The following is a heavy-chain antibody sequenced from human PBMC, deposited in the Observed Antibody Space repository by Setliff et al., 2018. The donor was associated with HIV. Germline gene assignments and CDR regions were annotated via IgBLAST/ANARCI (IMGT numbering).Heavy chain of an antibody. J-gene: IGHJ4*02. CDR2: LNWNGDAL. D-gene: IGHD3-22*01. V-gene: IGHV3-20*04. CDR3: ARVQYHYDGTVYYIQCPDY. CDR1: GFNFAAYA. Sequence: GGSLSLSCAASGFNFAAYAMSWVRQAPGKGLEWVSGLNWNGDALGYADAVKGRFTISRDNAKNSLYLQMDSLRAEDTAFYYCARVQYHYDGTVYYIQCPDYWGQGTLVTVSS.